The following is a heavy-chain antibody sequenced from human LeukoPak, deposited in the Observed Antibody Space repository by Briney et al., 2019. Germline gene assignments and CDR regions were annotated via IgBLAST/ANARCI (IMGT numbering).Heavy chain of an antibody. V-gene: IGHV3-9*01. J-gene: IGHJ5*02. CDR2: ISWNSGSI. CDR3: ARDLVVRGVIIIHNWFDP. Sequence: GGSLRLSCAASGFTFDDYAMHWVRQAPGKGLEWVSGISWNSGSIGYADSVKGRFTISRDNAKNSLYLQMNSLRAEDTAVYYCARDLVVRGVIIIHNWFDPWGQGTLVTVSS. CDR1: GFTFDDYA. D-gene: IGHD3-10*01.